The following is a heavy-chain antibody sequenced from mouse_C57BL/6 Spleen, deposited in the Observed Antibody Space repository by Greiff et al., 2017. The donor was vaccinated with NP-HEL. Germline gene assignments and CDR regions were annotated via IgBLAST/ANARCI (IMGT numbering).Heavy chain of an antibody. J-gene: IGHJ4*01. V-gene: IGHV1-81*01. CDR2: IYPRSGNT. Sequence: QVQLQQSGAELARPGASVKLSCKASGYTFTSYGISWVKQRTGQGLEWIGEIYPRSGNTYYNEKFKGKATLTADKSSSTAYMELRSLTSEDSAVYLCAREVGIYYDYGVGGYYALDYWGQGTSVTVSS. D-gene: IGHD2-4*01. CDR1: GYTFTSYG. CDR3: AREVGIYYDYGVGGYYALDY.